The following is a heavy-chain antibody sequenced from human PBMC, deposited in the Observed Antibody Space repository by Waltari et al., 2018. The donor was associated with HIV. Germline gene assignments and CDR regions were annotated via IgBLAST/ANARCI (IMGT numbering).Heavy chain of an antibody. D-gene: IGHD1-26*01. CDR2: IYYSGST. CDR1: GGSISSSSYY. J-gene: IGHJ6*02. V-gene: IGHV4-39*07. Sequence: QLQLQESGPGLVKPSETLSLTCTVSGGSISSSSYYWGWIRQPPGKGLEWIGSIYYSGSTYYNPSLKSRVTISVDTSKNQFSLKLSSVTAADTAVYYCARGGAAPLGGYYGMDVWGQGTTVTVSS. CDR3: ARGGAAPLGGYYGMDV.